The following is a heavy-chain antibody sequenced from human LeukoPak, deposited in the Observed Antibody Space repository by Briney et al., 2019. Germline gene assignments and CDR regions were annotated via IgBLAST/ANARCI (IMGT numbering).Heavy chain of an antibody. Sequence: ASVKVSCKASGYTFTSYGISWVRQAPGQGLEWMGWISAYNGNTNYAQKLQGRVTMTTDTSTSTAYMELRSLRYDDTAVYYCARPYGSGSYYNSPLDYWGQGTLVTVSS. V-gene: IGHV1-18*04. D-gene: IGHD3-10*01. J-gene: IGHJ4*02. CDR1: GYTFTSYG. CDR2: ISAYNGNT. CDR3: ARPYGSGSYYNSPLDY.